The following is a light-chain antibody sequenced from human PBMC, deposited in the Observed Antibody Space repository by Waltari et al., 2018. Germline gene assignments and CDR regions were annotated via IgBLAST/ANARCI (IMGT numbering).Light chain of an antibody. V-gene: IGKV3D-15*01. Sequence: RVMTQSPASLSVSPGERVTLSCRASQSVRSDLAWFQQKPGRAPRLLIHEASTRVTGIPPGFSASGSGTEFTLTISSLQSEDFAIYYCQQYNDWPYTFGQGSKLEIK. CDR3: QQYNDWPYT. CDR1: QSVRSD. CDR2: EAS. J-gene: IGKJ2*01.